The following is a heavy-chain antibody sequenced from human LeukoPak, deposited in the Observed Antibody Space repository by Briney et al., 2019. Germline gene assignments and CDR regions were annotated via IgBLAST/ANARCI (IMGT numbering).Heavy chain of an antibody. V-gene: IGHV4-31*03. CDR2: IYYSGST. Sequence: SQTLSLTCTVSGGTISSGGYYWSWIRHHPGKGLEWIGYIYYSGSTSYNPSLESRVSISVDTSKSQFSLKLSYVTAADTAVYFCARGIIALVRGTAYFDYWGQGTLVTVSS. CDR1: GGTISSGGYY. CDR3: ARGIIALVRGTAYFDY. J-gene: IGHJ4*02. D-gene: IGHD3-10*01.